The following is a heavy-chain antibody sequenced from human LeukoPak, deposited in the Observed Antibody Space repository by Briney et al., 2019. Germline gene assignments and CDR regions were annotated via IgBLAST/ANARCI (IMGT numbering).Heavy chain of an antibody. D-gene: IGHD4-17*01. V-gene: IGHV4-39*01. Sequence: SSETLSLTCTVSGGSISSSSYYWGWIRQPPGKGLEWIGSIYYSGSTYYNPSLESRVTISVDTSKNQFSLRLSSVTAADTAMYYCARGIYGVYYFDYWGQGALVTVSS. CDR3: ARGIYGVYYFDY. CDR2: IYYSGST. CDR1: GGSISSSSYY. J-gene: IGHJ4*02.